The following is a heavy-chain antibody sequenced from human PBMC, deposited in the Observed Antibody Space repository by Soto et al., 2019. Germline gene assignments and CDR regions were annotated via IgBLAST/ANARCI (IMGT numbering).Heavy chain of an antibody. CDR1: GGSFSGYI. J-gene: IGHJ4*02. V-gene: IGHV4-34*01. CDR3: TRGLFSGSSYSGSWYYFDY. D-gene: IGHD1-26*01. Sequence: LSLTCAVSGGSFSGYIWTWIRQTPGKGLQWIGQINHSGSSIYNPSLKNRVTISTMSNNKFSLELSSVTAADTAVYYCTRGLFSGSSYSGSWYYFDYWGQGTMVTVSS. CDR2: INHSGSS.